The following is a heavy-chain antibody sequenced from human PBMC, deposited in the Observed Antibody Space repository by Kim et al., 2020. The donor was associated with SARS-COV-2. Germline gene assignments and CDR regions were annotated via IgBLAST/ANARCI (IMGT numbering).Heavy chain of an antibody. CDR2: TSWNSGSI. V-gene: IGHV3-9*01. Sequence: GGSLRLSCAASGFTFGDYAMHWVRQAPGKGLEWVSGTSWNSGSIGYADSVKGRFTISRDNAKNSLYLQMNSLRAEDTALYYCAKDQQVGIAADDYYYYGMDVWGQGTTVTVSS. CDR3: AKDQQVGIAADDYYYYGMDV. D-gene: IGHD6-13*01. J-gene: IGHJ6*02. CDR1: GFTFGDYA.